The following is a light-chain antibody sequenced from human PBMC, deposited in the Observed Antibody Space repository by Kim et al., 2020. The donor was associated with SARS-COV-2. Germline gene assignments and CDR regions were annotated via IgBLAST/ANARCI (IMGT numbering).Light chain of an antibody. J-gene: IGKJ5*01. Sequence: PGESATLSCRASQSVSKYLAWYQQKPGQPPRILIYDASTRATGIPARFSGSGSGTDFTLTISTLQSEDFAVYYCQQRTNWPITFGQGTRLEI. V-gene: IGKV3-11*01. CDR3: QQRTNWPIT. CDR1: QSVSKY. CDR2: DAS.